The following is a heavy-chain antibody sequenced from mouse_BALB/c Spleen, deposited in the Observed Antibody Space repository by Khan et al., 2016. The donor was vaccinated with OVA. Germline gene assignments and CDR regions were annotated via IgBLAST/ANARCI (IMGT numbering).Heavy chain of an antibody. V-gene: IGHV2-2*02. J-gene: IGHJ2*01. Sequence: QVQLKQSGPGLVQPSQSLSITCTVSGFSLTSYGVHWVRQSPGKGLEWLGVIWSGGITDYNATFISSLSISKDISKRQVFFKMNSLQPNDTAIYYCARNSNCYFDYWGQGTTLTVSS. CDR3: ARNSNCYFDY. D-gene: IGHD2-5*01. CDR2: IWSGGIT. CDR1: GFSLTSYG.